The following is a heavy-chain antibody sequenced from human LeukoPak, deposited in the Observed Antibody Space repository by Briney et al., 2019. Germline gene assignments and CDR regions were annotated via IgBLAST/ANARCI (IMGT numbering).Heavy chain of an antibody. V-gene: IGHV3-7*01. CDR3: ARSLDY. CDR1: GFTFSSYW. CDR2: IKQDGSEE. Sequence: GGSLRLSCVASGFTFSSYWMSWVRQAPGKGLEWVAKIKQDGSEEYYVDSVKGRFTISRDNARSSLYLQMNSLRAEDTAVYYCARSLDYWGQGTLVTVSS. J-gene: IGHJ4*02.